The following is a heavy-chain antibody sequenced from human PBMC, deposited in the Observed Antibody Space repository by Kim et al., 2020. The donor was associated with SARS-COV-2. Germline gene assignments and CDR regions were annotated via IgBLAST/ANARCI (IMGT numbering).Heavy chain of an antibody. CDR2: TYYRSKWYN. J-gene: IGHJ6*02. CDR1: GDSVSSTSAA. V-gene: IGHV6-1*01. CDR3: AREPYSSGWNYYYGMDV. Sequence: SQTLSLTCAISGDSVSSTSAAWNCIRQSPSRGLEWLGRTYYRSKWYNDYAVSVKSRITINPDTSKNQFSLQLNSVTPEDTAVYYCAREPYSSGWNYYYGMDVWGQGTTVTVSS. D-gene: IGHD6-19*01.